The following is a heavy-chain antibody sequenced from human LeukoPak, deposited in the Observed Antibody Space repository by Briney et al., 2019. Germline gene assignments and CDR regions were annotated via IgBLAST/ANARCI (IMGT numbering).Heavy chain of an antibody. D-gene: IGHD3-9*01. CDR1: GYTFTSYG. J-gene: IGHJ5*02. CDR3: ARTVGDYYDILTGYYGNWFDP. CDR2: ISAYNGNT. V-gene: IGHV1-18*01. Sequence: GASVKVSCKASGYTFTSYGISWVRQAPGQGLEWMGWISAYNGNTNYAQKLQGRVTMTTDTSTSTDYMELRSLRSDDTAVYYCARTVGDYYDILTGYYGNWFDPWGQGTLVTVSS.